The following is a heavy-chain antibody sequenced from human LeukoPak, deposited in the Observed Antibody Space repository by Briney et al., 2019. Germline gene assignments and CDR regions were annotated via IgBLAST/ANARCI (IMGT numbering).Heavy chain of an antibody. CDR3: ARVIGWSLFDC. J-gene: IGHJ4*02. V-gene: IGHV3-33*01. CDR2: IWYDGSKE. CDR1: GFTFSSYG. D-gene: IGHD2-15*01. Sequence: GGSLGLSCAASGFTFSSYGMHWVRQAPGKGLEWVAVIWYDGSKEYLADSVKGRFTISRDNSKNTVYLQMNSLKTEDTAVYYCARVIGWSLFDCWGQGTLVTVSS.